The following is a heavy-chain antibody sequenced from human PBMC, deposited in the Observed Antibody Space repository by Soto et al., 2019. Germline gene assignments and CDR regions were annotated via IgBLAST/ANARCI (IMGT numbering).Heavy chain of an antibody. CDR2: ISYDGSNK. D-gene: IGHD1-26*01. CDR1: GFTFSSYA. Sequence: QVQLVESGGGVVQPGRSLRLSCAASGFTFSSYAMHWVRQAPGKGLEWVAVISYDGSNKYYADSVKGRFTISRDNSKNTLYLQMNSLRAEDTAVYYCAKHWEGGFDPWGQGTLVTVSS. CDR3: AKHWEGGFDP. V-gene: IGHV3-30*18. J-gene: IGHJ5*02.